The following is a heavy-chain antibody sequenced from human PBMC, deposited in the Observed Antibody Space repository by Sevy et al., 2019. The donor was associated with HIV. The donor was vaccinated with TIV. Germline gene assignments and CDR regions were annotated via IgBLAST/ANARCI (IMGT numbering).Heavy chain of an antibody. CDR1: GGSISSSSYY. J-gene: IGHJ2*01. V-gene: IGHV4-39*01. Sequence: SETLSLTCTISGGSISSSSYYWGWIRQPPGKGLEWMGSLYSTGATSYNPSLESRVTVSADTSRNRFYLKLDSVSAADTAVYYCATPLPSGWYEGTGGFFDLWGRGTLVTFSS. CDR3: ATPLPSGWYEGTGGFFDL. CDR2: LYSTGAT. D-gene: IGHD6-19*01.